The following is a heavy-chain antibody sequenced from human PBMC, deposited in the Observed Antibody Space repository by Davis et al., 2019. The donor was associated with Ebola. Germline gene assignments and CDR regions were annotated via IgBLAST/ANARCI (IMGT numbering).Heavy chain of an antibody. CDR3: ARATHFDY. CDR1: GFTASSTY. CDR2: IHSDGST. Sequence: GESLKISCTVSGFTASSTYMSWVRQAPGKGLQWVSVIHSDGSTFYADSVKGRFTISRDNSKNTLYLQMNSLRAEDTAVYYCARATHFDYWGQGTLVTVSS. J-gene: IGHJ4*02. V-gene: IGHV3-66*01.